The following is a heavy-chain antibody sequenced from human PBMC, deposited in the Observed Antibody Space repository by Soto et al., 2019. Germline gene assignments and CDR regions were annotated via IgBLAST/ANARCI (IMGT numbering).Heavy chain of an antibody. CDR1: GGSISSYY. D-gene: IGHD4-17*01. CDR3: ARDPDYGDYNNHKRAFDI. CDR2: IYYSGST. V-gene: IGHV4-59*01. J-gene: IGHJ3*02. Sequence: SETLSLTCTVSGGSISSYYRSWIRQPPGKGLVWIGYIYYSGSTNYNPSLKSRVTISVHTSKNQFSLKLSSVTAADTAVYYCARDPDYGDYNNHKRAFDIWGQGTMVTVSS.